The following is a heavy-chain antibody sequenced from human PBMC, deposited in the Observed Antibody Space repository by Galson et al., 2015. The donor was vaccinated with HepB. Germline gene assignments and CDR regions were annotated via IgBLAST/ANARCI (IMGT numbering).Heavy chain of an antibody. V-gene: IGHV4-4*02. D-gene: IGHD3-9*01. CDR2: IYHSGSA. J-gene: IGHJ4*02. CDR1: GGSISSSNW. Sequence: ETLSLTCAVSGGSISSSNWWSWVRQPPGKGLEWIGEIYHSGSANYNPSLKSRVTISVDKSKNQFSLKLSSVTAADTAVYYCARFDYYDILTGYSADYWGQGTLVTVSS. CDR3: ARFDYYDILTGYSADY.